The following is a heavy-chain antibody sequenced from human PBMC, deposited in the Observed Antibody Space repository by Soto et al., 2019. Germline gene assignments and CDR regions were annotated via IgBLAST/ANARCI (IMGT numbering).Heavy chain of an antibody. CDR3: AREHYYGSGSYYPGGY. J-gene: IGHJ4*02. Sequence: GGSLRLSCAASGFTFSDYYMSWIRQAPGKGLEWVSYISSSGSTTYYADSVKGRFTISRDNAKNSLYLQMNSLRAEDTAVYYCAREHYYGSGSYYPGGYWGQGTLVTVSS. CDR1: GFTFSDYY. CDR2: ISSSGSTT. V-gene: IGHV3-11*01. D-gene: IGHD3-10*01.